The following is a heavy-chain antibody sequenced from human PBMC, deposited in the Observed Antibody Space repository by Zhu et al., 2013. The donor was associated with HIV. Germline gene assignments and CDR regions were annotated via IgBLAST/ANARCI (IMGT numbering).Heavy chain of an antibody. CDR1: GYTFTDYG. D-gene: IGHD4-17*01. J-gene: IGHJ2*01. CDR2: ISAYTGNT. V-gene: IGHV1-18*01. Sequence: QVQVVQSGAEVKKPGASVKVSCKASGYTFTDYGITWVRQAPGQGLEWVGWISAYTGNTASAQRFQSRVTMTTDTSTSTAYMELRSLRSDDTAVYYCARDGDYGVNLGYFDLWGRGTLVTVSS. CDR3: ARDGDYGVNLGYFDL.